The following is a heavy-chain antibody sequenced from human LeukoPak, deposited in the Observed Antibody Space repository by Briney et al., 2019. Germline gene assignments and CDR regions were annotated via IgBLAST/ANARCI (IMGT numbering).Heavy chain of an antibody. V-gene: IGHV4-39*07. J-gene: IGHJ4*02. D-gene: IGHD3-10*01. CDR3: ARCEPREDTMIRGVITH. CDR2: IYHSGST. Sequence: SETLSLTCGVSGGSMSSSSYYGGWVRQPPGKGLEWIGFIYHSGSTYYNPSLKSRLTTSVDASKNQFSLKLSSVTAADTAVYYCARCEPREDTMIRGVITHWGQGTLVTVSS. CDR1: GGSMSSSSYY.